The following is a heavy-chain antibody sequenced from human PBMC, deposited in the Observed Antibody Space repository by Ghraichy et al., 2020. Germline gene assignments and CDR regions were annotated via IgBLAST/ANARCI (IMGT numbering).Heavy chain of an antibody. Sequence: GGSLRLSCAASGFAYNSYWMNWVRHASGKGLEWVAYIKYDGSAEYYVDSVKGRFAISRDNAKNSLFLQMNSLRAEDTAVYYCARGWGRFDYWGQGSLVTVSS. V-gene: IGHV3-7*01. D-gene: IGHD2-21*02. CDR2: IKYDGSAE. CDR3: ARGWGRFDY. J-gene: IGHJ4*02. CDR1: GFAYNSYW.